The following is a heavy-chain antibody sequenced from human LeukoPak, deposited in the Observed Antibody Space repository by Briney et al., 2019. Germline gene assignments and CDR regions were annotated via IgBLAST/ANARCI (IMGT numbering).Heavy chain of an antibody. V-gene: IGHV3-23*01. CDR1: GFTLSRYS. D-gene: IGHD3-10*01. Sequence: TGGSLRLSCAASGFTLSRYSMNWVRQAPGKGLEWVSTISGSGDSTYSADSVKGRFTISRDNSRNTLYLQMNSLRAEDTAVYYCAKALDGSGSYYKGSSWGQGTLVTVSS. CDR3: AKALDGSGSYYKGSS. CDR2: ISGSGDST. J-gene: IGHJ5*02.